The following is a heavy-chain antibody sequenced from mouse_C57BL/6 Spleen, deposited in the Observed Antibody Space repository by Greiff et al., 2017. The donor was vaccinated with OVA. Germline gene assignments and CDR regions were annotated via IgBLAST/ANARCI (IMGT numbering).Heavy chain of an antibody. Sequence: DVKLVESGGGLVQPGGSLKLSCAASGFTFSDYGMAWVRQAPRKGPEWVAFISNLAYSIYYADTVTGRFTISRENAKNTLYLEMSSLRSEDTAMYYCARLCDWYSDVWGTGTTVTVSS. D-gene: IGHD6-5*01. J-gene: IGHJ1*03. V-gene: IGHV5-15*01. CDR1: GFTFSDYG. CDR3: ARLCDWYSDV. CDR2: ISNLAYSI.